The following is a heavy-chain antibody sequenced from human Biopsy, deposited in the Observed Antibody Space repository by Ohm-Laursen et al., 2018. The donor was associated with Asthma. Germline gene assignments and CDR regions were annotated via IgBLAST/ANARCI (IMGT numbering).Heavy chain of an antibody. CDR1: GFTFGDYS. D-gene: IGHD2-21*02. CDR3: ARDAGYCGGDCYSLLEYYYYYYGMDV. Sequence: SLRLSCTAAGFTFGDYSMNWVRQAPGKGLGWVSYISSSSSTIYYADSVKGRFTISRDNAKNSLYLQMNSLRDEDTAVYYCARDAGYCGGDCYSLLEYYYYYYGMDVWGQGTTVTVSS. CDR2: ISSSSSTI. J-gene: IGHJ6*02. V-gene: IGHV3-48*02.